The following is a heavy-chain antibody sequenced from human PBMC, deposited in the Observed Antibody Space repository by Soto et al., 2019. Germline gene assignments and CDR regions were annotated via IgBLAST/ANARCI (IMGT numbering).Heavy chain of an antibody. CDR2: INHSGST. J-gene: IGHJ5*02. CDR3: ARGGGWTRYCSGGSCYSTRKNWFDP. Sequence: SETLSLTCAVYGGSFSGYYGSWIRQPPGKGLEWIGEINHSGSTNYNPSLKSRVTISVDTSKNQFSLKLSSVTAADTAVYYCARGGGWTRYCSGGSCYSTRKNWFDPWGQGTLVTVSS. V-gene: IGHV4-34*01. D-gene: IGHD2-15*01. CDR1: GGSFSGYY.